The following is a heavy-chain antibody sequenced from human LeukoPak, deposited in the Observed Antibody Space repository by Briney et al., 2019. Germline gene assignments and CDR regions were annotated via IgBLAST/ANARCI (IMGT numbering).Heavy chain of an antibody. J-gene: IGHJ4*02. CDR1: GYTFTGYY. D-gene: IGHD2-15*01. Sequence: ASVKVSCKASGYTFTGYYMHWVRQAPGQGLEWMGWIDPKTGGPNYAQRFHGRVTMTSDTSINTAYMELSRLRSDDTAMYFCARGDCSGGNCYFDFWGQGTLVTVST. V-gene: IGHV1-2*02. CDR2: IDPKTGGP. CDR3: ARGDCSGGNCYFDF.